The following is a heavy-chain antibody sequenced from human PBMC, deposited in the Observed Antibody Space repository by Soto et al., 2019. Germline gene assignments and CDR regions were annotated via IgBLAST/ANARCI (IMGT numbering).Heavy chain of an antibody. CDR3: AIRYGDYDY. J-gene: IGHJ4*02. D-gene: IGHD4-17*01. V-gene: IGHV4-34*01. Sequence: SETLSLTCAVYGGSFSGYYWSWIRQPPGKGLEWIGEINHSGSTNYNPSLKSRVTISVDTSKNQFSLKLSSATAADTAVYYCAIRYGDYDYWGQGTLVTVSS. CDR2: INHSGST. CDR1: GGSFSGYY.